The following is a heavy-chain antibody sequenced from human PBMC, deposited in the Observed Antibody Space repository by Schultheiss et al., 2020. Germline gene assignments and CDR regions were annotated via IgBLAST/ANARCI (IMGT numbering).Heavy chain of an antibody. Sequence: GGSLRLSCAASGFTFSSYGMHWVRQAPGKGLEWVAVISYDGSNKYYADSVKGRFTISRDNSKNTLYLQMNSLRAEDTAVYYCAKDLGLGSGSLNWYFDLWGRGTLV. CDR2: ISYDGSNK. CDR1: GFTFSSYG. CDR3: AKDLGLGSGSLNWYFDL. V-gene: IGHV3-30*18. D-gene: IGHD1-26*01. J-gene: IGHJ2*01.